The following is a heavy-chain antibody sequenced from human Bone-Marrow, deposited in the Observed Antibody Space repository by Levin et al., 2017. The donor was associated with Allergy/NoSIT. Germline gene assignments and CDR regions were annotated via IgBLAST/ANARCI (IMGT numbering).Heavy chain of an antibody. CDR2: ISESP. Sequence: PSETLSLTCTVSGGSITSSHHYCAWIRQSPGKGLEWIGSISESPYYNPSLQSRVTISVDTSKNQFSLKLRSVTAADTAVYYCARHATVKFYRGMDVWGQGITVTVSS. CDR3: ARHATVKFYRGMDV. J-gene: IGHJ6*02. D-gene: IGHD4-11*01. V-gene: IGHV4-39*01. CDR1: GGSITSSHHY.